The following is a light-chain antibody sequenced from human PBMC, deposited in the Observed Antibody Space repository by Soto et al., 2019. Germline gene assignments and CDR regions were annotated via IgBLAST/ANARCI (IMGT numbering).Light chain of an antibody. Sequence: ETVMTQSPSSLSVSPGERATLSCRASQSVSSNVAWYQQKPGQSPRLLIYGTSTRATGIPARFSGSGSGTDFSLTISSLHSEDFAVYHCQQYNGWPWTFGQGTKVEI. J-gene: IGKJ1*01. CDR1: QSVSSN. V-gene: IGKV3-15*01. CDR3: QQYNGWPWT. CDR2: GTS.